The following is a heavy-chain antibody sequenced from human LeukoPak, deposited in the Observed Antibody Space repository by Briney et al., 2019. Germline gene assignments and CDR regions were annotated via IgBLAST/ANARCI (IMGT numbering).Heavy chain of an antibody. Sequence: GGSLRLSRAASGFTFSSYAMSWVRQAPGKGLEWVSAISGSGGSPYYADSVKGRFTISRDNSKNTLYLHMNSLRAEDTAIYYCAQIAAEDYWGQGTLVTVSS. CDR2: ISGSGGSP. J-gene: IGHJ4*02. V-gene: IGHV3-23*01. D-gene: IGHD6-13*01. CDR3: AQIAAEDY. CDR1: GFTFSSYA.